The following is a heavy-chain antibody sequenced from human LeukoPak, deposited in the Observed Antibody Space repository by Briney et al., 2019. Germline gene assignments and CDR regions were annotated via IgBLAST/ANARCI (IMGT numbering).Heavy chain of an antibody. J-gene: IGHJ4*02. CDR1: GGSISSSSYY. CDR3: ARSGGYSSSSGVDY. Sequence: PSETLSLTCTVSGGSISSSSYYWGWIRQPPGKGLEWIGTIYYTGSTYYNPSLKSRVTISVDTSKNQFSLKLSSVTAADTAVYYCARSGGYSSSSGVDYWGQGTLVTVSS. V-gene: IGHV4-39*07. D-gene: IGHD6-6*01. CDR2: IYYTGST.